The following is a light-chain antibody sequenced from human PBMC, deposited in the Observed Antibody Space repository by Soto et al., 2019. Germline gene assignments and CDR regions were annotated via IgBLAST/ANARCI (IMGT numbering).Light chain of an antibody. V-gene: IGLV2-14*01. CDR3: SSYTSSSTLLYV. CDR1: SRDVGGYNY. Sequence: QSALTQPASVSGSPGQSITISCTGTSRDVGGYNYVSWYQQHPGKAPKLMIYDVSNRPSGVSNRFSGSKSVNTASLTISGLQAEYEADYYCSSYTSSSTLLYVFGTGTKLTVL. CDR2: DVS. J-gene: IGLJ1*01.